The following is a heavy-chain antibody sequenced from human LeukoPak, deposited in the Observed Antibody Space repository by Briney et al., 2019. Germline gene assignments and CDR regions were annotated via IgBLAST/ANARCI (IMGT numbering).Heavy chain of an antibody. CDR1: GFNFNAFF. Sequence: GGSLRLSCAASGFNFNAFFMNWVRQAPGKGLEWVSYISARSDTIFYADPVKGRFTVSRDNAKNLVYLQMSSLRAEDTALYYCARDDPSEELSLWGRGTLVTVSA. J-gene: IGHJ4*02. D-gene: IGHD1-7*01. CDR3: ARDDPSEELSL. CDR2: ISARSDTI. V-gene: IGHV3-11*01.